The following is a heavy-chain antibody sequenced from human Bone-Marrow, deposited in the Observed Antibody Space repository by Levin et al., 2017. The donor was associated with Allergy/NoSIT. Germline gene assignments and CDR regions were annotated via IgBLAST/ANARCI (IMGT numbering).Heavy chain of an antibody. D-gene: IGHD6-19*01. CDR2: TDPTGSYI. J-gene: IGHJ5*02. Sequence: GESLKISCKGSGYSFSSFWITWVRQMPGKGLEWMGRTDPTGSYINYSPSFQGRVTISADKSISTAYLQWSSLKASDSAIYYCARLEGDFSSAWYGNLDPWGQGTLVTVTS. CDR1: GYSFSSFW. V-gene: IGHV5-10-1*01. CDR3: ARLEGDFSSAWYGNLDP.